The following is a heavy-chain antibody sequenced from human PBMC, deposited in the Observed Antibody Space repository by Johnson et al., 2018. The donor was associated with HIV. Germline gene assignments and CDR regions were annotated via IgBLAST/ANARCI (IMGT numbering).Heavy chain of an antibody. CDR3: TTDPWWNGYHAFDI. CDR2: IKRKTDGGTT. Sequence: MQLVESGGGLVQPGGSLRLSCAAFGFTFRSYEMNWVRQAPGKGLEWVGRIKRKTDGGTTDYAAPVKGSFTISRHDSKNMLYLQMNSLKTEDTAVYYCTTDPWWNGYHAFDIWGQGTMVTVSS. V-gene: IGHV3-15*01. D-gene: IGHD1-1*01. J-gene: IGHJ3*02. CDR1: GFTFRSYE.